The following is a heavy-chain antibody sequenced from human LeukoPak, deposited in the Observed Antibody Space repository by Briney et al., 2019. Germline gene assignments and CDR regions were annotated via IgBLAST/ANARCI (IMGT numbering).Heavy chain of an antibody. Sequence: GGSLRLSCAASGFTFSTYAMSWVRQAPGKGLEWVSAISGSGGNTYYADSVKGRFTISRDNSKNTLYLQMNSLRAEDTATYYCAKGGVGLSDYWGQGTLVTISS. D-gene: IGHD2-8*02. J-gene: IGHJ4*02. V-gene: IGHV3-23*01. CDR3: AKGGVGLSDY. CDR1: GFTFSTYA. CDR2: ISGSGGNT.